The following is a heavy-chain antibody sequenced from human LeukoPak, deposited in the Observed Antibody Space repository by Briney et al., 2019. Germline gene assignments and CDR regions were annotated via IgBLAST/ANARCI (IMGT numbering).Heavy chain of an antibody. D-gene: IGHD3-10*01. CDR2: IIPIFGTA. CDR3: ARVTYYYGSGSPNWFDP. Sequence: ASVTVSCKASGGTFSSYAISWVRQAPGQGLEWMGGIIPIFGTANYAQKFQGRVTITADESTSTAYMELSSLRSEDTAVYYCARVTYYYGSGSPNWFDPWGQGTLVTVSS. CDR1: GGTFSSYA. V-gene: IGHV1-69*13. J-gene: IGHJ5*02.